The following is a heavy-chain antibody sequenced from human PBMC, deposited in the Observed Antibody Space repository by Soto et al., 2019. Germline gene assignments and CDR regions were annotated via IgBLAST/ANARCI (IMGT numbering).Heavy chain of an antibody. CDR1: EGSIRGGDDY. CDR3: ARGIDYGDFLGYYYYTLDV. Sequence: SETNSLTCTVAEGSIRGGDDYWSWIRQPPGKGLEWIGYIYYSGSTYYNPSLKSRVTISVDTSKNQFSLKLSSVTAADTAVYYCARGIDYGDFLGYYYYTLDVWGQGTTVTVSS. D-gene: IGHD4-17*01. J-gene: IGHJ6*02. V-gene: IGHV4-30-4*02. CDR2: IYYSGST.